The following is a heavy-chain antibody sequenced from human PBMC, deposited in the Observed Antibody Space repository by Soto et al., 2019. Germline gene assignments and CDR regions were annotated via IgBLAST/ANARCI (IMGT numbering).Heavy chain of an antibody. Sequence: TGGSLRLSCAASGFTFSSYWMHWVRQAPGKGLVWVSRINSDGSSTSYADSVKGRFTISRDNAKNTLYLQMNSLRAEDTAVYYCARDVPRYDFWSGYSYYYYYGMDVWGQGTTVTVS. CDR2: INSDGSST. CDR3: ARDVPRYDFWSGYSYYYYYGMDV. CDR1: GFTFSSYW. D-gene: IGHD3-3*01. V-gene: IGHV3-74*01. J-gene: IGHJ6*02.